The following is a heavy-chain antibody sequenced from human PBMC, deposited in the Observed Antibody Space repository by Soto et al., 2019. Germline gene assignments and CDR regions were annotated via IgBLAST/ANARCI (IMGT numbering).Heavy chain of an antibody. D-gene: IGHD2-2*01. Sequence: PGGSLRLSCSASGFTFSSYGMHWVRQAPGKGLEWVAVISYDGSNKYYADSVKGRFTISRDNSKNTLYLQMNSLRAEDTAVYYCAKDRVVVVPAARGGITDYWGQGTLVTVSS. CDR2: ISYDGSNK. J-gene: IGHJ4*02. V-gene: IGHV3-30*18. CDR3: AKDRVVVVPAARGGITDY. CDR1: GFTFSSYG.